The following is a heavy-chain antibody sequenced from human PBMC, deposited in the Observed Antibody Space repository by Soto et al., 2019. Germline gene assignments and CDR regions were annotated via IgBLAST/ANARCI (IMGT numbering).Heavy chain of an antibody. Sequence: EVQLVETGGGLVQPGGSLRLCCAASGFTVGANYMNWVRQTPGKGLEWVSIIYSGGNTYYADSVKGRFTISRDNSKNTLSLQMNSLRADDTAVYYCTRAGSIGWYVGFDLWGQGALVTVSS. J-gene: IGHJ4*02. CDR3: TRAGSIGWYVGFDL. D-gene: IGHD3-10*01. CDR2: IYSGGNT. CDR1: GFTVGANY. V-gene: IGHV3-53*02.